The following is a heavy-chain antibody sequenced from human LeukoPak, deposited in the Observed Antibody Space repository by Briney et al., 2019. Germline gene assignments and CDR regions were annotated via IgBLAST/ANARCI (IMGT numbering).Heavy chain of an antibody. D-gene: IGHD2-2*01. CDR1: GFTFSTHS. Sequence: GGSLRLSCAASGFTFSTHSMSWVRQSPGKGLEWVSTISGDRTRTHYADSVKGRFSISRDNSRNTLYLQMNSLTVEDTALYYCAHDAGPRGNPFFDYWGQGTLVTVSS. CDR3: AHDAGPRGNPFFDY. J-gene: IGHJ4*02. V-gene: IGHV3-23*01. CDR2: ISGDRTRT.